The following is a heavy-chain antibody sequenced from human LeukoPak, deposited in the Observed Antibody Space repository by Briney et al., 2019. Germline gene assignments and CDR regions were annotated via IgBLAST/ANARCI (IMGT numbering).Heavy chain of an antibody. CDR3: ARVSLEMATDY. CDR1: GFTVSSNY. Sequence: HTGGSLRLSCAASGFTVSSNYMSWVRRAPGKGLEWVSVIYSGGSTYYADSAKGRFTISRDNSKNTLYLQMNSLRAEDTAVYYCARVSLEMATDYWGQGTLVTVSS. CDR2: IYSGGST. D-gene: IGHD5-24*01. J-gene: IGHJ4*02. V-gene: IGHV3-53*01.